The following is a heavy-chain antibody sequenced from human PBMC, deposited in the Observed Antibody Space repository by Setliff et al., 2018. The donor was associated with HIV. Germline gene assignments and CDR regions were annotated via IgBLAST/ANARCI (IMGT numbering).Heavy chain of an antibody. D-gene: IGHD3-10*01. CDR2: IIPMFGRV. CDR1: GGTFNNFA. V-gene: IGHV1-69*13. CDR3: ARGVAINYYGSGTYLGH. J-gene: IGHJ4*02. Sequence: SMKVSCKPSGGTFNNFAISWVRQAPGQGLEWMGGIIPMFGRVNYAQKLQGRVTITADESTNTAYMELSSLRAEDTAVYFCARGVAINYYGSGTYLGHWGQGTLVTVSS.